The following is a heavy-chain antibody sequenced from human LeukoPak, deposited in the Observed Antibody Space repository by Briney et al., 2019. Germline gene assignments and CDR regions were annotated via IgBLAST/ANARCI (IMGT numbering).Heavy chain of an antibody. CDR1: GYTFTGYY. CDR2: INPNSGGT. Sequence: GASVKVSCKASGYTFTGYYMHWVRQAPGQGLEWMGWINPNSGGTNYAQKSQGRVTMTRDTSISTAYMELSRLRSDDTAVYYCARSFGEFRTNHDYWGQGTLVTVSS. V-gene: IGHV1-2*02. D-gene: IGHD3-10*01. J-gene: IGHJ4*02. CDR3: ARSFGEFRTNHDY.